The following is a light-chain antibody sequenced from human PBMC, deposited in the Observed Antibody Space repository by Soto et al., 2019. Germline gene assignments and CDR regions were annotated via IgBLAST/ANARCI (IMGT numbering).Light chain of an antibody. V-gene: IGKV3-20*01. CDR1: QSVSSSF. CDR2: GAS. Sequence: EIVLTQSPGTLSLSPGERATLSCRASQSVSSSFLAWYQQKVGQAPRLLIYGASNRATGIPDRFSGSGSGTDFTLTISSLEPGDSAVYYCQLCHRWPDTVGQVTRLE. J-gene: IGKJ5*01. CDR3: QLCHRWPDT.